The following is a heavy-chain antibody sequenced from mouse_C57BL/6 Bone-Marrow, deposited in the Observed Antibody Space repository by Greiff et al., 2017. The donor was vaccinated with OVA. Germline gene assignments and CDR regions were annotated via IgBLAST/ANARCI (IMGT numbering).Heavy chain of an antibody. D-gene: IGHD2-4*01. J-gene: IGHJ1*03. CDR1: GYAFSSSW. CDR2: IYPGDGDT. Sequence: VNVVESGPELVKPGASVKISCKASGYAFSSSWMNWVKQRPGKGLEWIGRIYPGDGDTNYNGKFKGKATLTADKSSSTAYMQLSSLTSEDSAVYFCARPIYYDYDWYFDVWGTGTTVTVSS. V-gene: IGHV1-82*01. CDR3: ARPIYYDYDWYFDV.